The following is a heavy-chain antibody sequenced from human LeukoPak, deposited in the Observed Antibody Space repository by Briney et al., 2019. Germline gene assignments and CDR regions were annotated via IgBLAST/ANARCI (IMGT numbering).Heavy chain of an antibody. CDR2: INPNTTGT. Sequence: ASVKVSCKASGYTFTDYYIHWMRRAPGQGLEWVGWINPNTTGTNYAEKLQGRVTVTRDTSISTAYMEVTSLRSDDTAVYYCARAVRNQLLSDYWGQGTLVTVSS. CDR3: ARAVRNQLLSDY. CDR1: GYTFTDYY. J-gene: IGHJ4*02. V-gene: IGHV1-2*02. D-gene: IGHD2-2*01.